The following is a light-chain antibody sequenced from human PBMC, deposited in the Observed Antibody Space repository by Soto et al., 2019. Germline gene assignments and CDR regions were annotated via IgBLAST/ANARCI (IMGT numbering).Light chain of an antibody. CDR1: SSDVGSYNL. J-gene: IGLJ1*01. CDR3: CSYAGSSTYV. Sequence: QASLTQPASLSGSPGQSITLSCPGTSSDVGSYNLVSWYQQHPGKAPKVMIYEVSKRPSGVSNRFSGSKSGNTASLTISGLQAEDEADYYCCSYAGSSTYVFGTGTKVTV. CDR2: EVS. V-gene: IGLV2-23*02.